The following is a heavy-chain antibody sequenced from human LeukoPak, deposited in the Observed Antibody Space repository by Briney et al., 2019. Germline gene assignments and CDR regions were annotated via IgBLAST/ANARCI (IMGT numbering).Heavy chain of an antibody. D-gene: IGHD3-22*01. V-gene: IGHV1-46*01. CDR3: ACYYYDSSGYPRPWFDP. J-gene: IGHJ5*02. Sequence: GASVKVSCKASGYTFTSYYMHWVRQAPGQGLEWMGIINPSGGSTSYAQKLQGRVTMTTDTSTSTAYMELRSLRSDDTAVYYCACYYYDSSGYPRPWFDPWGQGTLVTVSS. CDR2: INPSGGST. CDR1: GYTFTSYY.